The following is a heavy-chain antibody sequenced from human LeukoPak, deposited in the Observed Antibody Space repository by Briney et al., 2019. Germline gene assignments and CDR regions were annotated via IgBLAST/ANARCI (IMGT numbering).Heavy chain of an antibody. J-gene: IGHJ4*02. CDR3: ASRYYYDSSGYNY. CDR1: GGSISSSSYY. V-gene: IGHV4-39*01. D-gene: IGHD3-22*01. CDR2: IYYSGST. Sequence: PSETLSLTCTVSGGSISSSSYYWGWIRQPPGKGLEWIGSIYYSGSTYYHPSLKSRVTISVDTSKNQFSLKLSSVAAADTAVYYCASRYYYDSSGYNYWGQGTLVTVSS.